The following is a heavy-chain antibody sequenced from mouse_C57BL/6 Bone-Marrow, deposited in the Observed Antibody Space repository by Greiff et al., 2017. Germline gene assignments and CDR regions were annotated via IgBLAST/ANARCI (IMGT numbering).Heavy chain of an antibody. J-gene: IGHJ3*01. Sequence: QAQLQQSGAELVKPGASVKMSCKASGYTFTSYWITWVKQRPGQGLEWIGDIYPGSGSTNYNEKFKSKATLTVDTSSSTAYMQLSSLTSEDSAVXYCARERIYDGYLRFAYWGQGTLVTVSA. CDR3: ARERIYDGYLRFAY. CDR2: IYPGSGST. CDR1: GYTFTSYW. V-gene: IGHV1-55*01. D-gene: IGHD2-3*01.